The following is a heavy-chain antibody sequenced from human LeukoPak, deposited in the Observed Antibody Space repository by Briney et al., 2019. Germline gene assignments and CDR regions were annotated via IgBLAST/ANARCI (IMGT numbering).Heavy chain of an antibody. J-gene: IGHJ6*03. CDR2: ITRSSSYI. V-gene: IGHV3-21*01. Sequence: GGSLRLSCAVSGFTFSNYSMNWVRQAPGKGLEWVSSITRSSSYIYYADSVKGRFTISRDNAKNSLYLQMNTLRAEDTAVYYCARDNYYMDVWGKGTTVTVSS. CDR3: ARDNYYMDV. CDR1: GFTFSNYS.